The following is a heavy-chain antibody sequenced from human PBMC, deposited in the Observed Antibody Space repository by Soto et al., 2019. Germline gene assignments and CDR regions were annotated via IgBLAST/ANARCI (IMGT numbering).Heavy chain of an antibody. Sequence: GVYLKLAFAASGFTFSSYAMSWFRQAPGKGLEWVSAISGSGGSTYYADSVKGRFTISRDNSKNTLYLQMNSLRAEDTAVYYCAKHDSWSRYWIWDARGQGITVSVS. CDR3: AKHDSWSRYWIWDA. CDR1: GFTFSSYA. J-gene: IGHJ6*02. D-gene: IGHD3-3*01. CDR2: ISGSGGST. V-gene: IGHV3-23*01.